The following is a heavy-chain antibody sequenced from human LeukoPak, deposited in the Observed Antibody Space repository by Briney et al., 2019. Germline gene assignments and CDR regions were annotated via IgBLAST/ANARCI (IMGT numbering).Heavy chain of an antibody. CDR3: ARDTYGDYRDWFDP. CDR2: IYYSGST. CDR1: GGSISSYY. J-gene: IGHJ5*02. Sequence: SETLSLTCTVSGGSISSYYWSWIRQPPGKGLEWIGYIYYSGSTNYNPSLKSRVTISVDTSKNQFSLKLSSVTAADTAVYYCARDTYGDYRDWFDPWGQGTLVTVSS. D-gene: IGHD4-17*01. V-gene: IGHV4-59*01.